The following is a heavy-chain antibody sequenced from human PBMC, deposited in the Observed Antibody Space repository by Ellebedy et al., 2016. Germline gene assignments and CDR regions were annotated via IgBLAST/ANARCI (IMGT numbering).Heavy chain of an antibody. CDR2: ISGSAGST. CDR3: VTHTGTYEGPFDY. CDR1: GFTFINYA. D-gene: IGHD1-26*01. J-gene: IGHJ4*02. Sequence: GESLKISXTASGFTFINYAMSWVRQAPGKGLEWVSTISGSAGSTYSADSVKGRFTLSRDNSKDTLNLQMNSLRADDTAIYYCVTHTGTYEGPFDYWGQGSLVTASS. V-gene: IGHV3-23*01.